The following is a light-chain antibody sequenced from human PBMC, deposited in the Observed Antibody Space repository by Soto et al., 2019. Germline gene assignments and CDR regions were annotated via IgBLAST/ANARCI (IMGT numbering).Light chain of an antibody. CDR2: EVN. Sequence: QSALTQPPSASGSPGQSVTISCTGTSSDVGTSKYVSWYRQHPGKAPKLLIYEVNKRPSGVPDRFSGSKSGSTASLTVSGLQAEDEADYYCSSSAGTKNMVFGGGTQLTVL. CDR1: SSDVGTSKY. CDR3: SSSAGTKNMV. V-gene: IGLV2-8*01. J-gene: IGLJ2*01.